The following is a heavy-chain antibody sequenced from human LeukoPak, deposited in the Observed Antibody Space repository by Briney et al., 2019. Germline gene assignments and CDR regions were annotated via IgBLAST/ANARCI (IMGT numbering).Heavy chain of an antibody. V-gene: IGHV3-30*04. Sequence: GRSLRLSCAASGFTFSSYTMHWVRQAPDKGLEWVVATSFDGGNKYYADSVKGRFTISRDNSKNTLYLQMNSLRAEDTAVYFCARKSLWFKYYDYWGQGMLVTVSS. J-gene: IGHJ4*02. D-gene: IGHD3-10*01. CDR1: GFTFSSYT. CDR2: TSFDGGNK. CDR3: ARKSLWFKYYDY.